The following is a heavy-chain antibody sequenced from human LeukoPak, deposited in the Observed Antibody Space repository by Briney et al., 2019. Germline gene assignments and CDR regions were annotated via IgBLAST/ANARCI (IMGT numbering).Heavy chain of an antibody. V-gene: IGHV3-48*01. CDR2: IGISSGNT. Sequence: GGSLRLSCAASGFTFSSYSMNWVRQAPGKGLEWISYIGISSGNTKYADSVKGRFTISGDKAKNSVYLQMNSLRVEDTAVYYCARDTKYAFDNWGPGTLVTVSS. CDR1: GFTFSSYS. D-gene: IGHD2-2*01. J-gene: IGHJ4*02. CDR3: ARDTKYAFDN.